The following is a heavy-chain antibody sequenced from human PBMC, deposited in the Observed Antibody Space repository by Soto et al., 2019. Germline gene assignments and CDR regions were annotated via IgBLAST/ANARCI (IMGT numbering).Heavy chain of an antibody. D-gene: IGHD1-26*01. J-gene: IGHJ6*03. V-gene: IGHV4-31*03. CDR1: GGSISSGGYY. CDR2: IYYSGST. CDR3: ARDHRENYYMDV. Sequence: PSETLSLTCTVSGGSISSGGYYWSWIRQHPGKGLEWIGYIYYSGSTYYNPSLKSRVTISVDTSENQFSLKLSSVTAADTAVYYCARDHRENYYMDVWGKGTTVTVSS.